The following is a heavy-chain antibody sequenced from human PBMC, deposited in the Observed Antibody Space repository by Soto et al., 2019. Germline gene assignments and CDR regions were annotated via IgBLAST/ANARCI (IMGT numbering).Heavy chain of an antibody. CDR1: GFRFDAYA. CDR2: ISWDSGSI. CDR3: AKIVTRHSLVPVFDL. Sequence: QLVESGGGLVQPGRSLRLSCVASGFRFDAYAIHWVRQAPGKGLEWVSGISWDSGSINYAGSVRGRFTVSRDNAKNSLYLHMTSLRSEDTAFYYCAKIVTRHSLVPVFDLWGQGALVSVSS. D-gene: IGHD2-21*01. V-gene: IGHV3-9*01. J-gene: IGHJ4*02.